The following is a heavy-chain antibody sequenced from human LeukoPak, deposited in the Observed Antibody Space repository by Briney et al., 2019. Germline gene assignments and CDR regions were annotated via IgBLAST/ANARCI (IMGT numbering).Heavy chain of an antibody. V-gene: IGHV3-NL1*01. D-gene: IGHD1-14*01. J-gene: IGHJ4*02. CDR3: ARDGNQRSLAY. CDR2: IYSGPTT. Sequence: GRSLRLSCAASGFTFSSYGMHWVRQAPGKGLEWVSVIYSGPTTYYADSVKGRFTISRDNSKNMLYLQMNSPRAEDTAVYYCARDGNQRSLAYWGQGTLVTVSS. CDR1: GFTFSSYG.